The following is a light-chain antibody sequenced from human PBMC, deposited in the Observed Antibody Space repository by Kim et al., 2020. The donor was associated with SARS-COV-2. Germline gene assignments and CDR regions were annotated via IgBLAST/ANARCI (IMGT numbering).Light chain of an antibody. Sequence: QSVLTQPPSASGTPGQRVTISCSGSTSNIGRNTVMWYQQLPGTAPRLLIYSNNQRPSGVPDRFSGSRSDTSASLAISGLQSDDGADYYCASWDDSLIGVVFGGGTKVTVL. J-gene: IGLJ3*02. CDR1: TSNIGRNT. CDR2: SNN. CDR3: ASWDDSLIGVV. V-gene: IGLV1-44*01.